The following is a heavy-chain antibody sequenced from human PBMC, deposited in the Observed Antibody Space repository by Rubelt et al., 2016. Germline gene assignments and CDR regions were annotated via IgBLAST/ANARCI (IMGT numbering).Heavy chain of an antibody. CDR3: ARARSGGDY. V-gene: IGHV4-34*01. D-gene: IGHD2-15*01. CDR1: GGSFSGYY. Sequence: QVQLQQWGAGLLKPSETLSLTCAVYGGSFSGYYWSWIRQPPGKGLEWIGEINHSGSTNYNPSPKSRVTISVETSKNQFSLKLSSVTAADTAVYYCARARSGGDYWGQGTLVTVSS. CDR2: INHSGST. J-gene: IGHJ4*02.